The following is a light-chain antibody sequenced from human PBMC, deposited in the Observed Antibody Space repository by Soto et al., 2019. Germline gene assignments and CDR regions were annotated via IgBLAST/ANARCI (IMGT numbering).Light chain of an antibody. Sequence: EIVLTQSPATLCLSPGERATLSYRASQSVSSYLAWYQQKPGQAPRLLIYDASNRATGIPARFSGSGSGTDFTLTISSLEPEDFAVYYGQQRSNWPPTFGQGTKVEIK. J-gene: IGKJ1*01. CDR1: QSVSSY. CDR3: QQRSNWPPT. CDR2: DAS. V-gene: IGKV3-11*01.